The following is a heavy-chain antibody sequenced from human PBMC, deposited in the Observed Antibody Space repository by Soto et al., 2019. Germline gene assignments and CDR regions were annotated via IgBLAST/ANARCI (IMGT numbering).Heavy chain of an antibody. V-gene: IGHV4-30-4*01. J-gene: IGHJ4*02. CDR2: IHNTGNT. D-gene: IGHD3-16*02. Sequence: QVQLQESGPGLVMPSQTLSLTCAVSGGSIDDINSYWTWIRQSPGRSPEWIGYIHNTGNTFYSPSLKRRLAISIDRSKSQFSLKPSAATAADTAFYYCARSTYGEGYPHFFADWGQGTLVTVSS. CDR1: GGSIDDINSY. CDR3: ARSTYGEGYPHFFAD.